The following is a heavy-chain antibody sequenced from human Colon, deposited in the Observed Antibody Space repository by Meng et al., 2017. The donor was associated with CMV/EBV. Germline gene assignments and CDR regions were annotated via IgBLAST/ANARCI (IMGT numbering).Heavy chain of an antibody. J-gene: IGHJ3*01. V-gene: IGHV3-9*01. Sequence: SLKISCAASGFTFDDHAMHWVRQVPGKGPEWVAGITWNSEKIAYGDSVKGRFTVSRDNAKNTLYLQMNSLRAEDTAVYYCARGMLESRTDAFDVWGQGTMVTVSS. CDR3: ARGMLESRTDAFDV. CDR2: ITWNSEKI. CDR1: GFTFDDHA. D-gene: IGHD3-3*01.